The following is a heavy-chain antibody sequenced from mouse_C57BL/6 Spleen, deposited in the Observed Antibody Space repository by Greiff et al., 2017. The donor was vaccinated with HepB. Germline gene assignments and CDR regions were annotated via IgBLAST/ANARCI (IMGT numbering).Heavy chain of an antibody. Sequence: VQLQQSGAELMKPGASVKLSCKATGYTFTGYWIEWVKQRPGHGLEWIGEILPGSGSTNYYEKFKGKATFTADTSSNTAYMQLSSLTTEDSAIYYCARGIYYYGSSWYFDVWGTGTTVTVSS. V-gene: IGHV1-9*01. CDR2: ILPGSGST. CDR1: GYTFTGYW. J-gene: IGHJ1*03. D-gene: IGHD1-1*01. CDR3: ARGIYYYGSSWYFDV.